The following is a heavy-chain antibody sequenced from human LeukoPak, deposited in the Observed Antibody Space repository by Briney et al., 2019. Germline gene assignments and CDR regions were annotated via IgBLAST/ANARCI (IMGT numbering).Heavy chain of an antibody. J-gene: IGHJ6*02. CDR3: AGNVVVVAATRGYYYGMDV. Sequence: QPGGSLRLSCAASGGSFSSDEMNWVRHPPRKGLDWVSYVNINGSAIYYADSVKGRFTISRDNAKISLYLQMNSLRAEDTAVYYCAGNVVVVAATRGYYYGMDVWGHGTTVTVSS. V-gene: IGHV3-48*03. CDR2: VNINGSAI. CDR1: GGSFSSDE. D-gene: IGHD2-15*01.